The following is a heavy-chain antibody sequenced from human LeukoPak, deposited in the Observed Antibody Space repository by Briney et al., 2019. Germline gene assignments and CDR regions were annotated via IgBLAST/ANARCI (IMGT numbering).Heavy chain of an antibody. Sequence: SETLSLTCTVSGGSISSSSYYWGWIRQPPGEGLEWIGIIYYSGSTYSNPSLKSRVTISVDTSKNQFSLKLSSVTAADTAVYYCASFCSGGSCYQYYYYYYMDVWGKGTTVTISS. J-gene: IGHJ6*03. V-gene: IGHV4-39*01. CDR3: ASFCSGGSCYQYYYYYYMDV. CDR2: IYYSGST. D-gene: IGHD2-15*01. CDR1: GGSISSSSYY.